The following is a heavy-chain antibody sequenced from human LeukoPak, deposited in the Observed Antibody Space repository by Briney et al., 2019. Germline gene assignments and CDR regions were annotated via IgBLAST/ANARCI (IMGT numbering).Heavy chain of an antibody. V-gene: IGHV1-18*01. CDR2: ISAYNGIA. Sequence: ASVKVSCKASGGPLNTYVIDWVRQAPGHGLEWMGWISAYNGIANYAQKLQGRVTMTTDTSASTAYMELRNLRSDDTAVYYCARDREYSSSCWVYWGQGTLVTVSS. CDR1: GGPLNTYV. D-gene: IGHD6-6*01. CDR3: ARDREYSSSCWVY. J-gene: IGHJ4*02.